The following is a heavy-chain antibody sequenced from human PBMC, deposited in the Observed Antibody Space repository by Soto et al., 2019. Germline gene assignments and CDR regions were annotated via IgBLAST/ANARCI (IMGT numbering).Heavy chain of an antibody. J-gene: IGHJ1*01. CDR1: GFTFSSYG. CDR2: ISYDGSNK. D-gene: IGHD6-19*01. CDR3: AREDYYSSGWFD. Sequence: PGGSLRLSCAASGFTFSSYGMHWVRQAPGKGLEWLAVISYDGSNKYYADSVKGRFTISRDNSKNTLYLQMNSLRAEDTAVYYCAREDYYSSGWFDWGRGT. V-gene: IGHV3-30*03.